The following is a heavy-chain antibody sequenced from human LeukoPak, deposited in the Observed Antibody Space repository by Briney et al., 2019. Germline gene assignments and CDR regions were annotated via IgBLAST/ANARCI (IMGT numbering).Heavy chain of an antibody. V-gene: IGHV3-48*01. CDR1: GFTFSSYS. J-gene: IGHJ5*02. CDR3: ASSPGRGYSYGYWFDP. CDR2: ISSSSSTI. Sequence: GGSLRLSCAASGFTFSSYSMNWVRQAPGKGLEWVTYISSSSSTIYYADSVKGRFTISRDNAKNSLYLQMNSLRAEDTAVYYCASSPGRGYSYGYWFDPWGQGTLVTVSS. D-gene: IGHD5-18*01.